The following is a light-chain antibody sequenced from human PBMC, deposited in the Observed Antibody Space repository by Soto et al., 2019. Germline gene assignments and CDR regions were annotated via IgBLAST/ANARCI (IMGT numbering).Light chain of an antibody. CDR2: GAS. CDR3: QQYGSSPFT. Sequence: EIVLTQSPGTLSLSPGERLTLSCRASQSVTTSYVAWYQHKPGQAPRLLIYGASTKATGTPDRFNGSGSGTDFTLTISRLEPEDFAVYYCQQYGSSPFTFGPGTKVDFK. J-gene: IGKJ3*01. V-gene: IGKV3-20*01. CDR1: QSVTTSY.